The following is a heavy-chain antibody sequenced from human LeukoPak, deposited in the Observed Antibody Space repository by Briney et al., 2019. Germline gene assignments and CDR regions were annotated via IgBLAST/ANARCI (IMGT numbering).Heavy chain of an antibody. J-gene: IGHJ4*02. CDR1: GFTFSSYA. CDR2: ISGSGGST. V-gene: IGHV3-23*01. Sequence: PGGSLRLSCAASGFTFSSYAVSWVRQAPGKGLEWVSAISGSGGSTYYADSVKGRFTISRDNSKNTLYLQMNSLRDEDTAVYYCAKDRGITGTLGYFDYWGQGTLVTVSS. D-gene: IGHD1/OR15-1a*01. CDR3: AKDRGITGTLGYFDY.